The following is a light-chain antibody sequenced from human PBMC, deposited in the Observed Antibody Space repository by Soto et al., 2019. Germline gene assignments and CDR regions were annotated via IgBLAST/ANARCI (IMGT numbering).Light chain of an antibody. CDR1: SSSIGAGYD. Sequence: QSVLTQPPSVSGAPGQRVTISCTGSSSSIGAGYDVHWYQQRPGTAPKLLIFGNSNRPSGVPDRFSGSKSGTSASLTITGLQDEDEGDYYCQSYDSTLSDRDVFGSGTQLTVL. CDR3: QSYDSTLSDRDV. V-gene: IGLV1-40*01. J-gene: IGLJ7*01. CDR2: GNS.